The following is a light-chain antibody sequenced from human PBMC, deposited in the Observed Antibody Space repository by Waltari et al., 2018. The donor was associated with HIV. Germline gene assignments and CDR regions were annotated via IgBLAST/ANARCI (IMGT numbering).Light chain of an antibody. Sequence: QAPVLLAVAPGGRATLPCRASQNIKTDLAWYQQKPGQSPRLLIYDASTRTTGTPDRFSGSGSGTDFTLTISSVHSEDFAVYYCHQYDKWPMYTFGQGTKVDMK. J-gene: IGKJ2*01. CDR2: DAS. CDR1: QNIKTD. V-gene: IGKV3-15*01. CDR3: HQYDKWPMYT.